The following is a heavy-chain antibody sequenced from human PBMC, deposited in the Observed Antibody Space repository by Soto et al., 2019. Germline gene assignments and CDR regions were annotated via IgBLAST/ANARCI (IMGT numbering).Heavy chain of an antibody. V-gene: IGHV4-34*01. CDR2: VNLSGNT. CDR1: GASVSPYH. J-gene: IGHJ4*02. Sequence: SETLSLNGAIYGASVSPYHWSWIRQSPGKGLEWIGEVNLSGNTYYNPSFKTRVTMSVDASKNQFSLKMGSLTAADTAIYYCARSPTFYNYVWGNSTYWGQGALVTVSS. CDR3: ARSPTFYNYVWGNSTY. D-gene: IGHD3-16*01.